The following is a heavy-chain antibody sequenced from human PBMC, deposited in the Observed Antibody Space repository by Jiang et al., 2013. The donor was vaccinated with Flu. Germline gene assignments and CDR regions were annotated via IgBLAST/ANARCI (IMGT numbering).Heavy chain of an antibody. J-gene: IGHJ6*02. CDR2: FYSTIDT. V-gene: IGHV3-66*01. CDR1: GFLLTSYS. D-gene: IGHD2/OR15-2a*01. CDR3: ARTFNPAYGMDV. Sequence: QLVESGGGLVKPGGSLKLSCAASGFLLTSYSMNWVRQAPGKGLEWVSVFYSTIDTYYADSVKGRFTISRDDSKNTLFLQMNSLRAEDTAVYYCARTFNPAYGMDVWGQGTTVTVS.